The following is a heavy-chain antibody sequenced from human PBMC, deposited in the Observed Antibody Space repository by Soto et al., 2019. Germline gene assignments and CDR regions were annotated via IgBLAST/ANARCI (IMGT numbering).Heavy chain of an antibody. V-gene: IGHV5-10-1*01. CDR3: ARHDIVVVPDAPEPVYSFDP. Sequence: PGESLKISCKGSGYSFTSYWISWVRQMPGKGLEWMGRIDPSDSYTNYSPSFQGHVTISADKSISTAYLQWSSLKASDTAMYYCARHDIVVVPDAPEPVYSFDPWGQGTLVTVSS. D-gene: IGHD2-2*01. J-gene: IGHJ5*02. CDR2: IDPSDSYT. CDR1: GYSFTSYW.